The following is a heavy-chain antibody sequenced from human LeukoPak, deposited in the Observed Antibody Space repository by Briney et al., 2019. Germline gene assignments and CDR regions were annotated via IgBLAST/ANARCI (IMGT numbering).Heavy chain of an antibody. D-gene: IGHD3-9*01. J-gene: IGHJ6*02. Sequence: SETLSLTCTVSGGSISSYYWSWIRQPAGKGLEWIGRIYTSGSTNYNPSLKSRVTMSVDTPKNQFSLKLSSVTAADTAVYYCARDMRNYDILTGYYIPYGMDVWGQGTTVTVSS. CDR3: ARDMRNYDILTGYYIPYGMDV. CDR2: IYTSGST. V-gene: IGHV4-4*07. CDR1: GGSISSYY.